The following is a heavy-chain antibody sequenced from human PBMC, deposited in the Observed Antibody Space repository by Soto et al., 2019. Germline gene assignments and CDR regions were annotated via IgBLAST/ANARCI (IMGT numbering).Heavy chain of an antibody. V-gene: IGHV1-18*04. J-gene: IGHJ5*02. D-gene: IGHD3-10*01. CDR3: ARDLRAAHYGLGSWFDP. Sequence: ASVKVSCKASGYTFSDYGITWVRQAPGQGLEWMGWISVANGSTKYPQKFQGRVTMTTDTPSKTAYMELRSLRSDDTGMYYCARDLRAAHYGLGSWFDPWGQGTLVTSPQ. CDR1: GYTFSDYG. CDR2: ISVANGST.